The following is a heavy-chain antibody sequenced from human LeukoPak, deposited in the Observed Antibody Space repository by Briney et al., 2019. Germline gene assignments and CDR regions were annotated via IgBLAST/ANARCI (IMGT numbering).Heavy chain of an antibody. CDR2: IYYSGST. V-gene: IGHV4-31*03. Sequence: PSETLSLTCTVSGGSISSGGYSWSWIRQHPGKGLEWIGYIYYSGSTYYNPSLKSRVTISVDTSKNQFSLKLSSVTAADTAVYYCARWDYYDSSGYPRGGYYFDYWGQGTLVTVSS. J-gene: IGHJ4*02. CDR1: GGSISSGGYS. CDR3: ARWDYYDSSGYPRGGYYFDY. D-gene: IGHD3-22*01.